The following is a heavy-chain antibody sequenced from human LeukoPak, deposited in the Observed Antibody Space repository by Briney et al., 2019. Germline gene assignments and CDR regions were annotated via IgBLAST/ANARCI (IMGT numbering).Heavy chain of an antibody. V-gene: IGHV4-59*01. J-gene: IGHJ3*02. CDR2: IYYSGST. D-gene: IGHD6-13*01. CDR3: ARGGIAAAGIPLRI. CDR1: GDSISSYY. Sequence: SETLSLTCTVSGDSISSYYWRWIRQPPGKGLEWIGYIYYSGSTNYNPSLKSRVTISVDTSKNQFSLKLSSVTAADTAVYYCARGGIAAAGIPLRIWGQGTMVTVSS.